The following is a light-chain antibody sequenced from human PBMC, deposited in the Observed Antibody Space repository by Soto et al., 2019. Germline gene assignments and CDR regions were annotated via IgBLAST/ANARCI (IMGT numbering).Light chain of an antibody. CDR1: SSDIGGYNY. V-gene: IGLV2-14*01. J-gene: IGLJ3*02. CDR3: SSYTSRITWV. Sequence: QSALTQPASVSGSPGQSITISCTGTSSDIGGYNYVSWYQHHPGKPPKLMIYEVTNRPSGVSNRFSGSKSGNTASLTISGLQAEDEADYYCSSYTSRITWVFGGGTKLTVL. CDR2: EVT.